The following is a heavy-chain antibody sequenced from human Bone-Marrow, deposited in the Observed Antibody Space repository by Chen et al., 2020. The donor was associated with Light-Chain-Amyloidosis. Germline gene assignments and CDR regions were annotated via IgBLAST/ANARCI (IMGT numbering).Heavy chain of an antibody. CDR3: ARGTYYYGSGSYNWFDP. CDR1: GFTFSSYW. CDR2: IKQDGSGK. V-gene: IGHV3-7*01. D-gene: IGHD3-10*01. J-gene: IGHJ5*02. Sequence: EVQLVESGGGLVQPGGSLRLSCAASGFTFSSYWMSWVRQAPGKGLEWVANIKQDGSGKYYVDSVKGRFTISRDNAKNSLYLQMNSLRAEDTAVYYCARGTYYYGSGSYNWFDPWGQGTLVTVSS.